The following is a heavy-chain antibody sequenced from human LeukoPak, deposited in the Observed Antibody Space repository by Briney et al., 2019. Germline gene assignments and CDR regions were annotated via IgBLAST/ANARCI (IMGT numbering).Heavy chain of an antibody. D-gene: IGHD2-8*02. V-gene: IGHV3-30*02. CDR1: GFTFSHYG. CDR2: IRYDESDK. Sequence: GGSLRLSCATSGFTFSHYGMHWVRQAPGRGLDWVAHIRYDESDKHYADSVKGRFTISRDISKNTVYLQMNSLRVEDTAVYYCAKDFYWAFDYWGQGTLVTVSS. CDR3: AKDFYWAFDY. J-gene: IGHJ4*02.